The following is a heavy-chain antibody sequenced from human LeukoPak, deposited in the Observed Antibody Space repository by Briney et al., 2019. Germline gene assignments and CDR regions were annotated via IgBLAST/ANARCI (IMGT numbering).Heavy chain of an antibody. V-gene: IGHV4-59*12. CDR2: IYYSGST. CDR1: GGSISSYY. D-gene: IGHD5-18*01. J-gene: IGHJ3*02. Sequence: SETLSLTCTVSGGSISSYYWSWIRQPPGKGLEWIGYIYYSGSTNYNPSLKSRVTISVDTSKNQFSLKLSSVTAADTAVYYCARDRGYSYGCDAFDIWGQGTMVIVSS. CDR3: ARDRGYSYGCDAFDI.